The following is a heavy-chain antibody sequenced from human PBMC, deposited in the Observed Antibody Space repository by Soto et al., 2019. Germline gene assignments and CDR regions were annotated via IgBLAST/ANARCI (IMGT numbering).Heavy chain of an antibody. V-gene: IGHV3-23*01. CDR2: ISVSGGGT. J-gene: IGHJ4*02. D-gene: IGHD5-12*01. CDR1: GFTFSNSA. Sequence: PGGSLRLSSAASGFTFSNSAMSWVRQAPGKGLEWVSTISVSGGGTYYADSVKGRFTISRDNSKNTLYLQVHSLRAADTAIYYCAKRVLSGSFYFDYWGRGTLVTVSS. CDR3: AKRVLSGSFYFDY.